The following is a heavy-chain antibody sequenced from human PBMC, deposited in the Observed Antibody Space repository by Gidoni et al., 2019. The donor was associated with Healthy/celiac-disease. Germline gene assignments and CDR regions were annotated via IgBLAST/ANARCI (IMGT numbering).Heavy chain of an antibody. D-gene: IGHD3-22*01. CDR1: GFPLSGYG. Sequence: QVQLVESGGGVVQPGGSLSLPCPAPGFPLSGYGMHWVRQAPGKGLEWVAVISDDGSNKYYADSVKGRFTISRDNSKNTLYLQMNSLRAEDTAVYYCAKDGLYYYDSSDYWGQGTLVTVSS. CDR3: AKDGLYYYDSSDY. J-gene: IGHJ4*02. CDR2: ISDDGSNK. V-gene: IGHV3-30*18.